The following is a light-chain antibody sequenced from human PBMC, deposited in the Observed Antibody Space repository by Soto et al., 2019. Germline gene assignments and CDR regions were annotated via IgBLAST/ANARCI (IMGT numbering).Light chain of an antibody. J-gene: IGKJ4*01. V-gene: IGKV4-1*01. CDR3: QQYYTNTPT. CDR2: WAS. Sequence: DIVMTQSPDSLTVSLGERATIDCKSSQSILYSSTNNNYLAWYQQKPGQPPKLLIYWASIRESGVPDRFSGSGSGTDFTLTISSLQAEDVAFYYCQQYYTNTPTFGGGTKVEIK. CDR1: QSILYSSTNNNY.